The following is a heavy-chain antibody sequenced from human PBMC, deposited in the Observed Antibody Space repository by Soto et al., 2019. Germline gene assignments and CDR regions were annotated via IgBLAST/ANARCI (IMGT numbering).Heavy chain of an antibody. CDR2: IYHSGST. J-gene: IGHJ5*02. Sequence: QLQLQESGSGLVKPSQTLSLTCAVSGGSISSGGYSWSWIRQPPGKGLEWIGYIYHSGSTYYNPSLKSRVTISVDMSKNQFSLKLSSVTAADTAVSYCARGGITMVRGVIRRGDWFDPWGQGTLVTVSS. CDR1: GGSISSGGYS. V-gene: IGHV4-30-2*01. CDR3: ARGGITMVRGVIRRGDWFDP. D-gene: IGHD3-10*01.